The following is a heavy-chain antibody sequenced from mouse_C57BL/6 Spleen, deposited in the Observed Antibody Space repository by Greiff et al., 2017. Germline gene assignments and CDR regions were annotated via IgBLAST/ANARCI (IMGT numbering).Heavy chain of an antibody. J-gene: IGHJ3*01. CDR1: GYTFTSYW. CDR3: ARYCNIYRAWFAA. V-gene: IGHV1-52*01. Sequence: QVQLQQPGAELVRPGSSVKLSCKASGYTFTSYWMHWVKQRPIQGLEWIGNIDPSDSETHYNQKFKDKATLTVDKSSSTAYMQLSSRTSEDSAVSYCARYCNIYRAWFAAWGQGTLVTVSA. D-gene: IGHD2-1*01. CDR2: IDPSDSET.